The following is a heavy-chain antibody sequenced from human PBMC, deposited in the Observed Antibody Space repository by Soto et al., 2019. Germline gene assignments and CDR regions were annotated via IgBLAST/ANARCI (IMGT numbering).Heavy chain of an antibody. V-gene: IGHV3-30*18. J-gene: IGHJ4*02. Sequence: PGGSLRLSCASSGLTFSSYGMHWVRQAPGKGLEWVAVISYDGSNKYYADSVKGRFTISRDNSKNTLYLQMNSLRAEDTAVYYCAKDLAFAVAGDYYFDYWGQGTLVTVSS. CDR2: ISYDGSNK. D-gene: IGHD6-19*01. CDR3: AKDLAFAVAGDYYFDY. CDR1: GLTFSSYG.